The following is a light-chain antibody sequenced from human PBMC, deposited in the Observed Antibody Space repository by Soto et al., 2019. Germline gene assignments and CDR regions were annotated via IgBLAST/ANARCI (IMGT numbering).Light chain of an antibody. CDR3: MQKIQPPLT. Sequence: DIVMTQTPLSLSVTPGQPASISCKSRQSLLHSDGRTYLYWYLQKPGQPPQLLIYAASNRFSGVXDXXSGSGSGTDFTLKISRVEAEDVGIYYCMQKIQPPLTFGGGTKVEIK. J-gene: IGKJ4*01. CDR1: QSLLHSDGRTY. V-gene: IGKV2D-29*01. CDR2: AAS.